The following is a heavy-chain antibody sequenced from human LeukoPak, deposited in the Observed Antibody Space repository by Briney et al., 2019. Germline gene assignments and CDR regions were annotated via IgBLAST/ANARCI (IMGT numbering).Heavy chain of an antibody. Sequence: SETLSLTCTVSGGSISTYYWTWLRQPPGKGLEWIGYNSYSGNTNYNPSLRSRVSISVDMSKSQFSLKLTSVTAADTAVYYCARGGFWVRAAFDIWGQGTMVTVSS. V-gene: IGHV4-59*01. CDR3: ARGGFWVRAAFDI. J-gene: IGHJ3*02. CDR2: NSYSGNT. CDR1: GGSISTYY. D-gene: IGHD1-1*01.